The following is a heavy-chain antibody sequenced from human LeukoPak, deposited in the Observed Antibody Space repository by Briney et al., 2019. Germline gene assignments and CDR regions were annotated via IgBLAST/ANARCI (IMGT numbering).Heavy chain of an antibody. J-gene: IGHJ3*02. V-gene: IGHV1-2*06. CDR1: GYTFTSYY. D-gene: IGHD3-16*02. CDR2: INPNSGGT. CDR3: ARADYVWGSYRYWAFDI. Sequence: ASVKVSCKASGYTFTSYYMHWVRQAPGQGLEWMGRINPNSGGTNYAQKFQGRVTMTRDTSISTAYMELSRLRSDDTAVYYCARADYVWGSYRYWAFDIWGQGTMVTVSS.